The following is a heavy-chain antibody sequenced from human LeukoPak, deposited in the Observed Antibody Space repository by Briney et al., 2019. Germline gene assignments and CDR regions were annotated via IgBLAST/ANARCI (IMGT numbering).Heavy chain of an antibody. J-gene: IGHJ4*02. CDR2: IKEDGNEQ. Sequence: GGSLRLSCAASGFTFSTYWMTWVRQAPGKGLEWVANIKEDGNEQHYADSVKGRFTISRDNDKNSLYLQMHSLRVEDTAVYYCARGVRSGNWGQGTLVTVSS. V-gene: IGHV3-7*03. D-gene: IGHD6-6*01. CDR1: GFTFSTYW. CDR3: ARGVRSGN.